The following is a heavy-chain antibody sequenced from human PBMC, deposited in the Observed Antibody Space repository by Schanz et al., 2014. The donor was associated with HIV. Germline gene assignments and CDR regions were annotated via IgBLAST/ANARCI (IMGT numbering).Heavy chain of an antibody. J-gene: IGHJ4*02. CDR2: IIPLFGTP. Sequence: QVQLVQSGAEVKKPGASVRVSCKASEYTFTGYYIHWVRQAPGQGLEWMGGIIPLFGTPKYAQNFQGRVTITADESTSTAYMELSSLKSEDTAMYYCASSRPMGLEIDFWGQGTLVTVSS. CDR1: EYTFTGYY. V-gene: IGHV1-69*13. CDR3: ASSRPMGLEIDF. D-gene: IGHD1-1*01.